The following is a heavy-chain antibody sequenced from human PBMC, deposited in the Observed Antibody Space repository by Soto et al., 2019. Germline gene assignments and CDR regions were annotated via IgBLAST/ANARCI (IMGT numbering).Heavy chain of an antibody. CDR3: ARFGNSRRYYYYGMDV. CDR1: GGTFSSYA. V-gene: IGHV1-69*13. CDR2: IIPIFGTA. D-gene: IGHD3-22*01. J-gene: IGHJ6*02. Sequence: SVKVSCKASGGTFSSYAISWVRQAPGQGLEWMGGIIPIFGTANYAQKFQGRVTITADESTSTAYIELSSLRSEDTAVYYCARFGNSRRYYYYGMDVWGQGTTVTVSS.